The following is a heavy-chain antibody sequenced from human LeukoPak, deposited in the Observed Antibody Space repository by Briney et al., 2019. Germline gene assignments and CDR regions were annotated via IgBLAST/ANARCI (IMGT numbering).Heavy chain of an antibody. V-gene: IGHV4-30-4*01. J-gene: IGHJ3*01. CDR3: ARRGDLGRAFDV. D-gene: IGHD2-21*02. Sequence: SETLSLTCTVSGGSISSGDYYWSWIRQPPGKGLEWIGYIYYSGSTYYNPSLKSRVTISVDTSKNQFSLKLSSVTAADTAVYYCARRGDLGRAFDVWGQGTMVTVSS. CDR2: IYYSGST. CDR1: GGSISSGDYY.